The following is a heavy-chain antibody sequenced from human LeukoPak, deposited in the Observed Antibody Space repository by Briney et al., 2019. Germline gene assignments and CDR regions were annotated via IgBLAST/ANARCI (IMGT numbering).Heavy chain of an antibody. V-gene: IGHV3-11*04. CDR3: ASSHDSSGND. J-gene: IGHJ4*02. D-gene: IGHD3-22*01. CDR2: ISSSGSTI. CDR1: GFTFSDYY. Sequence: AGGSLRLSCAASGFTFSDYYMSWIRQAPGKGLEWVSYISSSGSTIYYADSVKGRFTISRDNAKNSLYLEMNSLRADDTAVYFCASSHDSSGNDWGQGTMVTVSS.